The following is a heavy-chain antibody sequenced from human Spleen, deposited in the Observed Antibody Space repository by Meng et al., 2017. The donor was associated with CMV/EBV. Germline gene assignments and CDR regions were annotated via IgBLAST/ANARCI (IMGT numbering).Heavy chain of an antibody. D-gene: IGHD6-13*01. Sequence: GGSLRLSCAASGFTFSRYDMSWVRQAPGKGLEWVANINQDGSQKNYVDSVKGRFTISRDNAKNSLFLQMNSLRAEDTAVYYCARVAAAGRGMDVWGQGTTVTVSS. J-gene: IGHJ6*02. V-gene: IGHV3-7*04. CDR3: ARVAAAGRGMDV. CDR1: GFTFSRYD. CDR2: INQDGSQK.